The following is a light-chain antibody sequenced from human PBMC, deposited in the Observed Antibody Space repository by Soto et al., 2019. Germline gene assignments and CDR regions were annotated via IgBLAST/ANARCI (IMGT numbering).Light chain of an antibody. Sequence: DIQMTQSPSSLSASVGDRVTITCRASQPISTYSNWYQQRPGKAPKFLISATSTLQSGVPARFSGSGSGTGFTLTISTLSPEDVGTYFCQQSYTSPFTFGQWTRLEI. V-gene: IGKV1-39*01. CDR2: ATS. CDR1: QPISTY. J-gene: IGKJ2*01. CDR3: QQSYTSPFT.